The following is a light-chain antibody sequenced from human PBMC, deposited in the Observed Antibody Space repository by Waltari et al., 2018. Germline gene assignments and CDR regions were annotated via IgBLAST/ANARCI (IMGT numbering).Light chain of an antibody. J-gene: IGKJ5*01. CDR1: QTIDNN. CDR2: GSS. V-gene: IGKV3-15*01. Sequence: EIVVTQSPATLSVSPGERATLSCRTSQTIDNNLVWYQQKPCQPPRLLIFGSSSRAIGIPARCCGSGFGTEFTLTISGLQSEDVAVYYCQQYNNCLSVTFGQGTRLEI. CDR3: QQYNNCLSVT.